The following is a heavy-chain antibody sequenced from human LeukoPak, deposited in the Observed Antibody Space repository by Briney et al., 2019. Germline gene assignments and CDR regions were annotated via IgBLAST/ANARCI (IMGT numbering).Heavy chain of an antibody. D-gene: IGHD3-3*01. Sequence: VASEKVSCKASGYTFTSYDINWVRQATGQGLEWMGWMNPNSGNTGYAQKFQGRVTMTRNTSISTAYMELSSLRSEDTAVYYCATIWDSFWSGSGGNDAYWGQGTLVTVSS. CDR2: MNPNSGNT. CDR3: ATIWDSFWSGSGGNDAY. J-gene: IGHJ4*02. V-gene: IGHV1-8*01. CDR1: GYTFTSYD.